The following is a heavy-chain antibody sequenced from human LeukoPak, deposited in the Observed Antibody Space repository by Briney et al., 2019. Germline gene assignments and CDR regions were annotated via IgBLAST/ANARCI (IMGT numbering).Heavy chain of an antibody. D-gene: IGHD3-10*01. CDR3: ARHGPRGYYGSGSYRGNNWFDP. J-gene: IGHJ5*02. CDR1: GGSFSGYY. Sequence: SETLSLTCAVYGGSFSGYYWSWIRQPPGKGLEWIGEINHSGSTNYNPSLKSRVTISVDTSKNQFSLKLSPVTAADTAVYYCARHGPRGYYGSGSYRGNNWFDPWGQGTLVTVSS. V-gene: IGHV4-34*01. CDR2: INHSGST.